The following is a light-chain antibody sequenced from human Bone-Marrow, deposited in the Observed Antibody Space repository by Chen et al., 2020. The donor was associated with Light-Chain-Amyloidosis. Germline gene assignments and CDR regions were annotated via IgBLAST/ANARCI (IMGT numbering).Light chain of an antibody. J-gene: IGKJ1*01. CDR2: LGS. CDR3: MQALQAPWT. CDR1: QSLLQSNGYKY. V-gene: IGKV2-28*01. Sequence: IVMSQSPLSLPVTPGEPASISCRSSQSLLQSNGYKYLDWDLQKPGQSPQLLIYLGSNRASGVPDRFSGSGSGTDFTLKISRVEAEDVGVYYCMQALQAPWTFGQGTKVEIK.